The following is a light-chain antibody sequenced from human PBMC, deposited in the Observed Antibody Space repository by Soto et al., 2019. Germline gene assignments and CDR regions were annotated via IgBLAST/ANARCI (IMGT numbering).Light chain of an antibody. CDR3: QQYHSYSLT. J-gene: IGKJ1*01. CDR2: DAS. CDR1: QTISTW. Sequence: DLQMTQTPSTLSAAVGARVTITCRASQTISTWLAWYQQKPGKAPNLLIYDASSLQSGVPSRFSGSGSGTEFTLTISSLQPDEFATYYCQQYHSYSLTFGQGTKVAIK. V-gene: IGKV1-5*01.